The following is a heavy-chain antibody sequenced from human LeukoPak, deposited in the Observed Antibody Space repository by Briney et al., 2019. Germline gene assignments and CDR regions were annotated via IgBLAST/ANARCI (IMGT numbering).Heavy chain of an antibody. V-gene: IGHV3-30-3*01. J-gene: IGHJ4*02. CDR1: GFTFSSYA. D-gene: IGHD4-11*01. Sequence: GGSLRLSCAASGFTFSSYAMHWVRQAPGKGLEWVAVISYDGSNKYYADSVKGRFTISRDNSKNTLYLQMNSLRAEDTAVYYCARDDYKGALDYWGQGTLVTVSS. CDR2: ISYDGSNK. CDR3: ARDDYKGALDY.